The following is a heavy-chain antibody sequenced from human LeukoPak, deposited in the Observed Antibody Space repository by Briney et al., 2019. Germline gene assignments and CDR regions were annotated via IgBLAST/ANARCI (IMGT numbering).Heavy chain of an antibody. V-gene: IGHV3-30-3*01. D-gene: IGHD5-24*01. J-gene: IGHJ4*02. CDR3: ARESRRDGYNFDY. CDR1: GFTFSSYA. CDR2: ISYDGSNK. Sequence: AGGSLRLSCAASGFTFSSYAMHWVRQAPGKGLEWVAVISYDGSNKYYADSVKGRFTISRDNSKNTLYLQMSSLRAEDTAVYYCARESRRDGYNFDYWGQGTLVTVS.